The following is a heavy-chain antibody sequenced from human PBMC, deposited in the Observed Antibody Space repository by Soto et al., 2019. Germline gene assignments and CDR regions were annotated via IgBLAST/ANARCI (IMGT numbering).Heavy chain of an antibody. CDR2: INAGNGNT. CDR1: GYTFTSYA. Sequence: ASVKVSCKASGYTFTSYAMHWVRQAPGQRLEWMGWINAGNGNTKYSQKFQGRVTITRDTSASTAYMELSSLRSEDTAVYYCARGFRSINAWYYYYGMDVWGQGTTVTVSS. J-gene: IGHJ6*02. CDR3: ARGFRSINAWYYYYGMDV. D-gene: IGHD2-21*01. V-gene: IGHV1-3*01.